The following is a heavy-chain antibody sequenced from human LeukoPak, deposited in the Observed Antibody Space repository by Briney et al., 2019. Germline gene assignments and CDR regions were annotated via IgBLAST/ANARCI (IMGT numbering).Heavy chain of an antibody. Sequence: GASVKVSCKASGCTFSSYAISWVRQAPGQGLEWMGGIIPIFGTANYAQKFQSRVTMTEDTSTDTAYMELSSLRSEDTAVYYCATGPRFGERRGYFHRPHRNDYFDYWGQGTLVTVSS. CDR3: ATGPRFGERRGYFHRPHRNDYFDY. CDR2: IIPIFGTA. V-gene: IGHV1-69*06. CDR1: GCTFSSYA. D-gene: IGHD3-10*01. J-gene: IGHJ4*02.